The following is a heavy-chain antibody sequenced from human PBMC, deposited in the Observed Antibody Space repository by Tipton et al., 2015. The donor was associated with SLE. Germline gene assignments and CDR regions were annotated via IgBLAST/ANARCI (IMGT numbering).Heavy chain of an antibody. D-gene: IGHD4-23*01. CDR1: GYSISSGYY. Sequence: TLSLTCAVSGYSISSGYYWSWIRQPPGKGLEWIGEINHSGSTNYNPSLKSRVTISVDTSKNQFSLKLSSVNAADTAVYYCARHGGYYFDYWGQGTLVTVSS. J-gene: IGHJ4*02. V-gene: IGHV4-34*01. CDR2: INHSGST. CDR3: ARHGGYYFDY.